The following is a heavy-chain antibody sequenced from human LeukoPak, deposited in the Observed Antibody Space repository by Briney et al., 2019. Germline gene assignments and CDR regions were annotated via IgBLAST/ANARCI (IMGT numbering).Heavy chain of an antibody. CDR2: ISGSGGSA. CDR3: AKYSSGWYYGGPLYYFDY. D-gene: IGHD6-19*01. J-gene: IGHJ4*02. Sequence: GGSLRLSCAASGFTFSSYAMSWVRQAPGKGLEWVSAISGSGGSAYYADSVKGRFTISRDNSKNTLYLQMSSLRAEDTAVYYCAKYSSGWYYGGPLYYFDYWGQGTLVTVSS. V-gene: IGHV3-23*01. CDR1: GFTFSSYA.